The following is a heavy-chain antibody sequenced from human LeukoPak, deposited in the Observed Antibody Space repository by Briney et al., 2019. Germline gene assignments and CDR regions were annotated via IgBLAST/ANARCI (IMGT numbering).Heavy chain of an antibody. CDR1: GYTLTGYY. CDR2: INPNSGGT. CDR3: ARDDSSGYYPNWWFDP. J-gene: IGHJ5*02. Sequence: ASVKVSCKASGYTLTGYYMHWVRQAPGQGLEWMGWINPNSGGTNYAQKFQGRVTMTRDTSISTAYMELSRLRSDDTAVYYCARDDSSGYYPNWWFDPWGQGTLVTVSS. D-gene: IGHD3-22*01. V-gene: IGHV1-2*02.